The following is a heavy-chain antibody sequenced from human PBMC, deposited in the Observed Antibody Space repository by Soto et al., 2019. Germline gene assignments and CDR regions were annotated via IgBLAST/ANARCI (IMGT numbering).Heavy chain of an antibody. CDR3: ARGEVRGVLVDY. CDR2: INAGNGNT. J-gene: IGHJ4*02. V-gene: IGHV1-3*01. D-gene: IGHD3-10*01. CDR1: GYTFTSYA. Sequence: ASVKVSCRASGYTFTSYAMHWVRQAPGQRLEWMGWINAGNGNTKYSQKFQGRVTITRDTSASTAYMELSSLRSEDTAVYYCARGEVRGVLVDYWGQGTLVTVPS.